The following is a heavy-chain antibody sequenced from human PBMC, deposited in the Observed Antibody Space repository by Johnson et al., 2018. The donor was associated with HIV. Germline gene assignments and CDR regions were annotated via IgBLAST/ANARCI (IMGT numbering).Heavy chain of an antibody. CDR3: ARRAYTSGWYAAFDL. D-gene: IGHD6-19*01. J-gene: IGHJ3*01. Sequence: VQVVESGGGVVQPGRSLRLSCAASGFTFSDHYMDWVRQAPGKGLEWIARTRDTANSYSTEYAASVQGSFIISRDGVKDSLYLQMNSLKSEDTAVYFCARRAYTSGWYAAFDLWGQGTMVTVSS. CDR1: GFTFSDHY. CDR2: TRDTANSYST. V-gene: IGHV3-72*01.